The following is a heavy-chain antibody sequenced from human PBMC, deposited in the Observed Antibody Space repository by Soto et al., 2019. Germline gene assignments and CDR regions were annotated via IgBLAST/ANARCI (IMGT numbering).Heavy chain of an antibody. CDR3: AHSLGASYYYGSGMEGHWLGH. J-gene: IGHJ5*02. Sequence: QITLKESGPMQVKPTQTLTLTCTFSGFSLNTNGVGVAWIRQPPGKALEWLALIYWDEDPSYSQSLENRLTIAKGTSNRQVVLTITDMEPADTATYYCAHSLGASYYYGSGMEGHWLGHWGQGTLVTVSS. CDR2: IYWDEDP. CDR1: GFSLNTNGVG. D-gene: IGHD3-10*01. V-gene: IGHV2-5*02.